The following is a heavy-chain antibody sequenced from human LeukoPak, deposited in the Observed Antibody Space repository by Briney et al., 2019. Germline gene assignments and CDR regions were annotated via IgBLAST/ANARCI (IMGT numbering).Heavy chain of an antibody. Sequence: SETLSLTCTVSGGSISSYYWSWIRQPAGKGLEWIGRIYTSGSTNYNPSLKSRVSMSVDTSKNQFSLKLSSVTAADTAVYYCARDTLKGYDYVWGSYRVFDYWGQGTLVTVSS. J-gene: IGHJ4*02. CDR3: ARDTLKGYDYVWGSYRVFDY. V-gene: IGHV4-4*07. CDR1: GGSISSYY. CDR2: IYTSGST. D-gene: IGHD3-16*02.